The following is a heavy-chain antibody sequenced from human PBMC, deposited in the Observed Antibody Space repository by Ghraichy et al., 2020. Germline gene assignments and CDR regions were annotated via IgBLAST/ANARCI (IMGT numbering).Heavy chain of an antibody. CDR3: ARGGRYSYGPLDY. CDR1: EFSFSSYW. D-gene: IGHD5-12*01. J-gene: IGHJ4*02. CDR2: ISTDGSYT. Sequence: GESLNISCAASEFSFSSYWMHWVRQAPGKGLVWVSRISTDGSYTNYADSVKGRFTISRDNAKNTLYLQMNTLRADDTAVYYCARGGRYSYGPLDYWGQGTLVTGSS. V-gene: IGHV3-74*01.